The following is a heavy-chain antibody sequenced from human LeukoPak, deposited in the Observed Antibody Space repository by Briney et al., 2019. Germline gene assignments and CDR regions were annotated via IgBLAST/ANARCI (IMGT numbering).Heavy chain of an antibody. CDR2: ISHDGSNK. V-gene: IGHV3-30*18. CDR1: GFTLSSYG. Sequence: PGRSLRHSCAASGFTLSSYGMHGVRPAPGKGLEGGADISHDGSNKYYADSVKGRFTISRDNSKNTLYLQMNSLRAEDTAAYYCAKDPVATEPLRLTGFDYWGQGTLVTVSS. J-gene: IGHJ4*02. CDR3: AKDPVATEPLRLTGFDY. D-gene: IGHD5-12*01.